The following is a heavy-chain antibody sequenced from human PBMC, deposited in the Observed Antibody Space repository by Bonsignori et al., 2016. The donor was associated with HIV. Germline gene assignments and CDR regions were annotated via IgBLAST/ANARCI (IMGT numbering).Heavy chain of an antibody. V-gene: IGHV1-18*01. CDR3: ARVKSLPRGVTPFDH. CDR1: GYTFNTHG. CDR2: ISTFKGDT. Sequence: ASVKVSCKASGYTFNTHGLTWVRQAPGQRLEWMGWISTFKGDTNYAQRFQGRVTMTTDTSTSTAYMELTSLRFDDTAIYYCARVKSLPRGVTPFDHWGQGTLVTVSS. D-gene: IGHD3-10*01. J-gene: IGHJ4*02.